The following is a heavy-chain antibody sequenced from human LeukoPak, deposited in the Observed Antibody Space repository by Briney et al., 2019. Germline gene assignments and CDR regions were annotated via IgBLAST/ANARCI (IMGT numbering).Heavy chain of an antibody. J-gene: IGHJ4*02. V-gene: IGHV1-2*02. Sequence: ASMNVSCKASGYTFTAYYIHLVRQAPGQGLEWMGWIDPNSGDTKYVEKFQGRVTMTRDTSFITAYMALSSLRSDDTAMYYCAREMNSWFLLDLDYWGQGNLVTVSS. CDR1: GYTFTAYY. CDR3: AREMNSWFLLDLDY. D-gene: IGHD3-22*01. CDR2: IDPNSGDT.